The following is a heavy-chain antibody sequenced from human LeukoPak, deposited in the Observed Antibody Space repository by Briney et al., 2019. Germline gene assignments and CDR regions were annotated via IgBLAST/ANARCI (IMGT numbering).Heavy chain of an antibody. CDR2: ISSSSNYI. CDR3: AKDLYYDSSGFFDY. J-gene: IGHJ4*02. CDR1: GFTFTSYN. Sequence: GGSLRLSCAASGFTFTSYNMNWVRQAPGKGLEWVSSISSSSNYIYYADSVKGRFTISRDNAKNSLYLQMNSLRAEDTALYYCAKDLYYDSSGFFDYWGQGTLVTVSS. V-gene: IGHV3-21*04. D-gene: IGHD3-22*01.